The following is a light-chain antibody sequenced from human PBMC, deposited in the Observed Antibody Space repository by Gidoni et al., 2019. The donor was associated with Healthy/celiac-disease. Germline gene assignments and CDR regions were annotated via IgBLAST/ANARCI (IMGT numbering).Light chain of an antibody. J-gene: IGKJ5*01. CDR1: QSVSSY. CDR2: DAS. CDR3: QQRSNWPAT. V-gene: IGKV3-11*01. Sequence: EIVLTQSPAPLSLSPGESATLSCRASQSVSSYLAWYQQKPGQAPRLLIYDASNRATGIPARFSGSGSGTDFTLTISSLEPEDVAVYYCQQRSNWPATFGQGTRLEIK.